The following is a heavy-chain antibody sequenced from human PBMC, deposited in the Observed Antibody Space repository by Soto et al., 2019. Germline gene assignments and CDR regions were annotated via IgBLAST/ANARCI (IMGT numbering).Heavy chain of an antibody. CDR3: ARAVVVPADFDY. CDR2: INAGNGNT. Sequence: QVQLVQSGAEEKKPGASVKVACKACGYTFTSYAMHWVRRALGLRLEWMGWINAGNGNTKYSQKFQGRVTITRDTSASTAYMELSSLRSEDTAVYYCARAVVVPADFDYWGQGTLVTVSS. J-gene: IGHJ4*02. D-gene: IGHD2-21*02. CDR1: GYTFTSYA. V-gene: IGHV1-3*05.